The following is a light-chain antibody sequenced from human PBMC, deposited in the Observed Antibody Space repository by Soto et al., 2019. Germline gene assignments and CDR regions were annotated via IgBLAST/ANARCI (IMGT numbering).Light chain of an antibody. Sequence: QSVLTQPPSASGTPGQRVTISCSGSISNIGSNYVYWYQQLPGTAPKLLIYRNNQRPSGVPDRFSGSKSGTSASLAISGLRSEDEADYYCAAWDDSLSALYVSGTGTKVTVL. CDR1: ISNIGSNY. CDR3: AAWDDSLSALYV. J-gene: IGLJ1*01. CDR2: RNN. V-gene: IGLV1-47*01.